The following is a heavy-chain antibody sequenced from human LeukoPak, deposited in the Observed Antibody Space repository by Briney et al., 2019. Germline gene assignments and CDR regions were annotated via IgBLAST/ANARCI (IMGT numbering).Heavy chain of an antibody. CDR3: ERDATRNYFDP. V-gene: IGHV1-2*02. CDR2: IFPGNGGT. D-gene: IGHD1-7*01. Sequence: ASVKVSCKASAYSFTDYYLHWVRQAPGQGPEWMGWIFPGNGGTSYAQKFEGRVTMTRDTTISTAYMDMSTLRSDDTAVYYCERDATRNYFDPWGQGNLVTVSS. J-gene: IGHJ5*02. CDR1: AYSFTDYY.